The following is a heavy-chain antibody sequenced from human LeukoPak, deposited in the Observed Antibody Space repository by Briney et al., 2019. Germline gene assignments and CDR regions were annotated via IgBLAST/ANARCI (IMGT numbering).Heavy chain of an antibody. Sequence: PGGSLRLSCVASGFTFTGHTMHWVRQAPGKGLEYVSAITSNGGSTYYADSVKGRFTISRDNSKNTLYLQMGSLRVEDMAVYYCARGRSGWYEDFWGQGTLVTVSS. CDR1: GFTFTGHT. CDR3: ARGRSGWYEDF. CDR2: ITSNGGST. J-gene: IGHJ4*02. V-gene: IGHV3-64*02. D-gene: IGHD6-19*01.